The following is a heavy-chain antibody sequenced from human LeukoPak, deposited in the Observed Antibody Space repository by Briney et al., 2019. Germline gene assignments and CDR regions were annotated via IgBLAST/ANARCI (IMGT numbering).Heavy chain of an antibody. J-gene: IGHJ5*02. D-gene: IGHD6-6*01. V-gene: IGHV3-23*01. CDR1: GITFNNKA. Sequence: GGSLRLXCAASGITFNNKAMSWVRQAPGKGLECVSSISGSGVTTYYVGSVKGRFTVSRDNSKSKLHLQMNSVRAEDTAVYYGAKDEGEYSSSSNTQEYNWFDPWGQGTLVTVSS. CDR2: ISGSGVTT. CDR3: AKDEGEYSSSSNTQEYNWFDP.